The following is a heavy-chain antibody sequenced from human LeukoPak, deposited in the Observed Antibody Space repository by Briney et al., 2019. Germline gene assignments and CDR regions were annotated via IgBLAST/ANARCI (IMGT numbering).Heavy chain of an antibody. J-gene: IGHJ5*02. V-gene: IGHV4-59*11. CDR2: IYHSGST. Sequence: SETLSLTCTVSGGSISNHYWSCIRQPPGKGLEWIGYIYHSGSTKYTPSLKSRVTISVDTSKNQFSLKLSSVTAADTAVYYCARLPQNWFDPWGQGTLVTVSS. CDR1: GGSISNHY. CDR3: ARLPQNWFDP.